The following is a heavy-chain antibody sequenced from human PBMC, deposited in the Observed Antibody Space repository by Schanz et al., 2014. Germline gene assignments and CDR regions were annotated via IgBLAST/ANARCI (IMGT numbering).Heavy chain of an antibody. CDR2: ISSGGTTI. CDR3: AATTILAD. J-gene: IGHJ4*02. Sequence: EVQLVESGGGLVQPGRSLRLSCAASGFTFNNYGMHWVRQAPGKGLEWIAYISSGGTTIYYADSVKGRFTISRDNAKSSLYLQMNSLRDEDTAVYYCAATTILADWGQGTLVTVSS. V-gene: IGHV3-48*02. CDR1: GFTFNNYG. D-gene: IGHD3-3*01.